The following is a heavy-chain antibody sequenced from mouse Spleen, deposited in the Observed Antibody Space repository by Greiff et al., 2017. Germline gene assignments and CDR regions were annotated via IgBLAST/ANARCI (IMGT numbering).Heavy chain of an antibody. CDR2: ISSGSSTI. D-gene: IGHD2-1*01. V-gene: IGHV5-17*01. CDR1: GFTFSDYG. Sequence: EVKLVESGGGLVKPGGSLKLSCAASGFTFSDYGMHWVRQAPEKGLEWVAYISSGSSTIYYADTVKGRFTISRDNAKNTLFLQMTSLRSEDTAMYYCARPAGNYGDYFDYWGQGTTLTVSS. CDR3: ARPAGNYGDYFDY. J-gene: IGHJ2*01.